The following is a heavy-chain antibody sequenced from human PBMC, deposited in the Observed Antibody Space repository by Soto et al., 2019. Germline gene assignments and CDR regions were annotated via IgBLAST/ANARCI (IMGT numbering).Heavy chain of an antibody. CDR1: GFTFSTYA. D-gene: IGHD1-1*01. Sequence: EVQLLESGGGLVQPGGSLRLSCAASGFTFSTYAMNWVRQAPGYGLEWVSAISASGGSIHYADSVKGRFTISRDNSKNTLYLQMNSLRDEDTAVYHCVKGYWKGDVWGQGTTVTVSS. J-gene: IGHJ6*02. CDR2: ISASGGSI. V-gene: IGHV3-23*01. CDR3: VKGYWKGDV.